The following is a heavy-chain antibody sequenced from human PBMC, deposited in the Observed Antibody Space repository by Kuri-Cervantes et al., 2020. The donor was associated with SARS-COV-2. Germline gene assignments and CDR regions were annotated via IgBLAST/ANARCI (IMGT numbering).Heavy chain of an antibody. D-gene: IGHD2-2*02. CDR1: GGTFSSYA. CDR2: IIPILGIA. J-gene: IGHJ6*02. V-gene: IGHV1-69*04. Sequence: KISCKASGGTFSSYAISWVRQAPGQGLEWMGRIIPILGIANYAQKFQGRVTITADKSTSTAYMELSSLRSEDTAVYYCARDIIHCSSTSCYTGSYYYGMDVWGQGTTVTVSS. CDR3: ARDIIHCSSTSCYTGSYYYGMDV.